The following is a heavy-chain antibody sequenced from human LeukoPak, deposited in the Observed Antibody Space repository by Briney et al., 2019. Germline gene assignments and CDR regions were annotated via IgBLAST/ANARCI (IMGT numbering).Heavy chain of an antibody. Sequence: ASVKVSCKASGYTFTGYYMHWVRQAPGQGLEWMGWINPNSGGTNYAQKFQGRVTMTRDTSISTAYMELSRLRSDDTAVYYCARDHDYSSTSCRDYWGQGTLVTVSS. J-gene: IGHJ4*02. CDR3: ARDHDYSSTSCRDY. V-gene: IGHV1-2*02. CDR1: GYTFTGYY. D-gene: IGHD2-2*01. CDR2: INPNSGGT.